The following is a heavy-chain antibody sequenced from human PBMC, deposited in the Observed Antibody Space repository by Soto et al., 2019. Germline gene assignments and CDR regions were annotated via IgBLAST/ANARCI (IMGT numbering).Heavy chain of an antibody. CDR2: IWYDGSNK. V-gene: IGHV3-33*01. D-gene: IGHD5-12*01. CDR3: ARVRYSGYDFYYYGMDV. CDR1: GFTFSSYG. J-gene: IGHJ6*02. Sequence: GGSLRLSCAASGFTFSSYGMHWVRQAPGKGLEWVAVIWYDGSNKYYADSVKGRFTISRDNSKNTLYLQMNSLRAEDTAVYYSARVRYSGYDFYYYGMDVWGQGTTVTVSS.